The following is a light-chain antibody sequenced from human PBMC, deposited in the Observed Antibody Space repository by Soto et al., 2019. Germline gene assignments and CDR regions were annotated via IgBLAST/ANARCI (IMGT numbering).Light chain of an antibody. V-gene: IGKV3-15*01. CDR2: GAS. CDR3: KQYKEWPPFT. Sequence: ILITQSPATLSVPPPHTATLSCRASQSVSNNVAWYQQKPGQAPRLLILGASTRATGIPARFSGSGSGTEFTLSISSLQSEDFAVYYCKQYKEWPPFTFGQGTRLEIK. CDR1: QSVSNN. J-gene: IGKJ5*01.